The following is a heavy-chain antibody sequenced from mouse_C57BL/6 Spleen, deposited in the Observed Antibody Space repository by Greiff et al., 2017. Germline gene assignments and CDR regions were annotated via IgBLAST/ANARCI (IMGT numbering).Heavy chain of an antibody. Sequence: EVKVEESGPGLVKPSQSLSLTCSVTGYSITSGYYWNWIRQFPGNKLEWMGYISYDGSNNYNPSLKNRISITRDTSKNQFFLKLNSVTTEDTATYYCARGTTVDYWGQGTTLTVSS. J-gene: IGHJ2*01. CDR3: ARGTTVDY. D-gene: IGHD1-1*01. CDR1: GYSITSGYY. V-gene: IGHV3-6*01. CDR2: ISYDGSN.